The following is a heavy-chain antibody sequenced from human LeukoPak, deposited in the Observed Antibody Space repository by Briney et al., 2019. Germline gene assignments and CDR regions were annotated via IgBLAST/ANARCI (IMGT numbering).Heavy chain of an antibody. CDR3: ARDPHYYYDSSGYWRY. CDR2: IKQDGSEK. V-gene: IGHV3-7*01. D-gene: IGHD3-22*01. CDR1: GFTFSSYE. J-gene: IGHJ4*02. Sequence: GGSLRLSCAASGFTFSSYEMNWVRQAPGKGLEWVANIKQDGSEKYYVDSVKGRFTISRDNAKNSLYLQMNSLRAEDTAVYYCARDPHYYYDSSGYWRYWGQGTLVTVSS.